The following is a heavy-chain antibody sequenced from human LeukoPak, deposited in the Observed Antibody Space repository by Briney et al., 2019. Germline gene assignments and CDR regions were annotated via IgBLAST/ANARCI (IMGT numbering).Heavy chain of an antibody. V-gene: IGHV1-2*02. CDR1: GYTFTGYY. D-gene: IGHD1-7*01. J-gene: IGHJ4*02. Sequence: GASVKVSCKASGYTFTGYYMHWVRRAPGQGLEWMGWINPNSGGTNYAQKFQGRVSMTRDTSISTAYMELSRLKSDDTAVYYCASGPSLGTTHPYFDYWGQGTLLTVSS. CDR3: ASGPSLGTTHPYFDY. CDR2: INPNSGGT.